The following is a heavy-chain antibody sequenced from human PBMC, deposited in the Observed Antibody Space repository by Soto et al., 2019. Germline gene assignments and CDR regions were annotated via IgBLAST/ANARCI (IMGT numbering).Heavy chain of an antibody. Sequence: QVQLQESGPGLVKPSGTLSLTCAVSGGSISSSNWWSWVRQPPGKGLEWIGAIYHSGSTNYNPSLKSRVTISVDKSKNQFSLKLISVTAADTAVYSCARTPGDGYTGYYFDYWGQGTLVTVSS. CDR2: IYHSGST. D-gene: IGHD5-18*01. V-gene: IGHV4-4*02. CDR3: ARTPGDGYTGYYFDY. J-gene: IGHJ4*02. CDR1: GGSISSSNW.